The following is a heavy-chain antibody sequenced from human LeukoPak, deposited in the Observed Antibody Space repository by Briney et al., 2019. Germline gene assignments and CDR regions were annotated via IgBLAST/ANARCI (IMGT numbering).Heavy chain of an antibody. CDR3: GANRQVVGALHM. D-gene: IGHD3-16*02. Sequence: PGGSLRLSCAASGFTFSSYELYGVRQAPGKGLEWISYISSSSTIIKYADSVRGRFTISRDDARESLYLKMSSLRADETAIYYCGANRQVVGALHMWGQGTLVTVSS. CDR1: GFTFSSYE. J-gene: IGHJ3*02. V-gene: IGHV3-48*03. CDR2: ISSSSTII.